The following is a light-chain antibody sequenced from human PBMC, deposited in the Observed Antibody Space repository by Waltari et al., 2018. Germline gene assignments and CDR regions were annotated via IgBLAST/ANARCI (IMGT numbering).Light chain of an antibody. CDR2: WAS. V-gene: IGKV4-1*01. Sequence: DIVMTQSPDSLAVSLGERATINCKSSQSVLYKSNNKHYLGWYQQKPGQAPKLLIHWASARESGVPDRFIGSGSVTDFTLTISSLQAEDVAVYYCQQYYSTPLTFGGGTKVEIK. J-gene: IGKJ4*01. CDR3: QQYYSTPLT. CDR1: QSVLYKSNNKHY.